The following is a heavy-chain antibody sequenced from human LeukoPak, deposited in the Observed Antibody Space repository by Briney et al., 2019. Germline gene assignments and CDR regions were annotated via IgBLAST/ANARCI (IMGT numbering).Heavy chain of an antibody. CDR3: TRGYSGSYFYYYYYMDV. Sequence: PGGSLRLSCAASGFTVSSSFMNWVRQAPGKGLEWVANIKQDGSDKYYVDSVKGRFTISRDNAKNSLYLQMNSLRAEDAAVYYCTRGYSGSYFYYYYYMDVWGKGTTVTVSS. V-gene: IGHV3-7*04. CDR1: GFTVSSSF. CDR2: IKQDGSDK. D-gene: IGHD1-26*01. J-gene: IGHJ6*03.